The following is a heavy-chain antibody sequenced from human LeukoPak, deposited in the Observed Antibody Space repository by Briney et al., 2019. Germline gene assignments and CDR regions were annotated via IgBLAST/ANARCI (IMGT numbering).Heavy chain of an antibody. CDR3: AGSITMVRGVITKAIDY. CDR1: GGSISSGDYY. V-gene: IGHV4-30-4*01. Sequence: SQTLSLTCTVSGGSISSGDYYWSWIRQPPGKGLEWIGYIYYSGSTYYNPSLKSRVTISVDTSKNQFSLKLSSVTAADTAVYYCAGSITMVRGVITKAIDYWGQGTLVTVSS. CDR2: IYYSGST. J-gene: IGHJ4*02. D-gene: IGHD3-10*01.